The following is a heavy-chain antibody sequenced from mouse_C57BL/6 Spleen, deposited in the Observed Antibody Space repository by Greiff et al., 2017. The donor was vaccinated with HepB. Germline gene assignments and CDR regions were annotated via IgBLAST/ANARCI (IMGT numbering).Heavy chain of an antibody. Sequence: EVMLVESGGGLVKPGGSLKLSCAASGFTFSSYTMSWVRQTPEKRLEWVATISGGGGNTYYPDSVKGRFTISRDNAKNTLYLQMSSLRSEDTALYYCARSYYDYFDYWGQGTTLTVSS. V-gene: IGHV5-9*01. J-gene: IGHJ2*01. CDR1: GFTFSSYT. CDR2: ISGGGGNT. CDR3: ARSYYDYFDY. D-gene: IGHD1-1*01.